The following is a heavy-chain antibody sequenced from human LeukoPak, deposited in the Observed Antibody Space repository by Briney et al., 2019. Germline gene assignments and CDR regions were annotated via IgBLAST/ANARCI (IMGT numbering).Heavy chain of an antibody. CDR1: GDSISSYY. CDR2: IYYSGST. CDR3: ARVTSGWFSYLDY. V-gene: IGHV4-59*01. D-gene: IGHD6-19*01. J-gene: IGHJ4*02. Sequence: SETLSLTCTVSGDSISSYYWGWIRQSPGKGLEWIGYIYYSGSTYFNPSLKSRVTMSVDTANNQFSLKLSSVTAADTAVYYCARVTSGWFSYLDYWGQGTLVTVSS.